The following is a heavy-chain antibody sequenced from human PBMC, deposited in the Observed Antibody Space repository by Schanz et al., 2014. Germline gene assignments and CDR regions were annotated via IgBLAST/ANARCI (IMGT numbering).Heavy chain of an antibody. J-gene: IGHJ6*02. Sequence: VQLVESGGGVVQPGRSLRLSCAASGFTFSGYWMSWVRQAPGEGLVWVSVIYSGDNTYYADSVKGRFTISRDNSKNTVYLQMNSLRAEDTAVYFCASLIGTTSAHFYGMDVWGQGTTVTVSS. CDR2: IYSGDNT. CDR3: ASLIGTTSAHFYGMDV. V-gene: IGHV3-66*01. CDR1: GFTFSGYW. D-gene: IGHD1-7*01.